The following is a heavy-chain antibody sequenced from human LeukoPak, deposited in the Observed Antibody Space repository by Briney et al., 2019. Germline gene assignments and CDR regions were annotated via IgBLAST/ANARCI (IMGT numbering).Heavy chain of an antibody. CDR3: ARVNNYGADP. D-gene: IGHD4-17*01. CDR2: ISFGSSSI. J-gene: IGHJ5*02. Sequence: PGGSLRLSCAASGFTFSSSGMHWVRQAPGKGLEWVSYISFGSSSIHYADSVKGRFTISRDNAKNSLYLQMNSLRDEDTAVYCCARVNNYGADPWGQGTLVTVSS. V-gene: IGHV3-48*02. CDR1: GFTFSSSG.